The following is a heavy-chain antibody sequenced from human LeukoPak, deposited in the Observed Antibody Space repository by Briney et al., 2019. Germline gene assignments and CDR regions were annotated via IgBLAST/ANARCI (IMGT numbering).Heavy chain of an antibody. V-gene: IGHV3-23*01. J-gene: IGHJ4*02. CDR2: ITGSGGST. CDR3: AKFADDYYDSSGYYDDY. Sequence: GGSLRLSCAAFEFTFSTYAMGWVRQAPGKGLEWVSAITGSGGSTYYADSVKGRFTISRDNSKNTLFLQMNSLRTEDTAVYYCAKFADDYYDSSGYYDDYWGQGTLVTVSS. CDR1: EFTFSTYA. D-gene: IGHD3-22*01.